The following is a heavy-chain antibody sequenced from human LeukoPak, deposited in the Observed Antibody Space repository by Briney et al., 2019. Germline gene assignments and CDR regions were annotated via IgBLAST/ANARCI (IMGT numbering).Heavy chain of an antibody. V-gene: IGHV4-59*01. CDR2: IYYSGST. CDR1: GGSISSYY. J-gene: IGHJ3*02. CDR3: ARDSDSSSAFDI. D-gene: IGHD3-22*01. Sequence: SETLSLTCTVSGGSISSYYWSWIRQPPGKGLEWIGYIYYSGSTNYNPSLKSRVTISVDTSKNQFSLKLSSVTAADTAVYYCARDSDSSSAFDIWGQGTMVTVSS.